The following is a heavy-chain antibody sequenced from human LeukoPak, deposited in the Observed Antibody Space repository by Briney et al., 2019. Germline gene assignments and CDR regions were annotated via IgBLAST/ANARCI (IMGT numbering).Heavy chain of an antibody. J-gene: IGHJ4*02. CDR2: INPNSGGT. CDR1: GYRFTGHY. D-gene: IGHD1-26*01. CDR3: ARDQGSGSYSSRLLDY. Sequence: ASVKISCKASGYRFTGHYMHWVRQAPGQGLEWMGRINPNSGGTYSAQKFRGRVTMTRDTSISTAYMEVSGLRSDDTAVYYCARDQGSGSYSSRLLDYWGQGTVLTVSS. V-gene: IGHV1-2*06.